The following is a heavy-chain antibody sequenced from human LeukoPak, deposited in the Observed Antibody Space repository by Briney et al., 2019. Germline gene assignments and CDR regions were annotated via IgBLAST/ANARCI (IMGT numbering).Heavy chain of an antibody. V-gene: IGHV5-51*01. Sequence: GESLQISCEGSGYSFTSYWIGWVRQMPGKGLEWMGIIYPADSDTRYSPSFQGQVTISADKSISTTYLQWISLKASDTAMYYCARPMTRGQGDAFDIWGQGTMVTVSS. CDR3: ARPMTRGQGDAFDI. CDR2: IYPADSDT. CDR1: GYSFTSYW. D-gene: IGHD3-10*01. J-gene: IGHJ3*02.